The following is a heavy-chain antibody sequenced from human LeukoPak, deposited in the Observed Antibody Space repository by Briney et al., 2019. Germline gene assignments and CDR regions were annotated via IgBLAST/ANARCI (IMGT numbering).Heavy chain of an antibody. Sequence: GQSLRLSCAASGFTFSDYYMSWIRQAPGKGLDCDSYISGGGSSIDYADSVKGRFTISRDNTKNSLYLQMNSLRAEDTAVYYCARVGHRWQGDYWGQGALVTVSS. CDR2: ISGGGSSI. D-gene: IGHD4-23*01. CDR1: GFTFSDYY. CDR3: ARVGHRWQGDY. V-gene: IGHV3-11*04. J-gene: IGHJ4*02.